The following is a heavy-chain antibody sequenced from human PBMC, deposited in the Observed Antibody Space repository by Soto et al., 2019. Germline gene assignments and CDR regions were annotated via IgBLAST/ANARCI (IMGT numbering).Heavy chain of an antibody. J-gene: IGHJ6*02. V-gene: IGHV1-2*04. CDR3: PRLGYALVTRPLLGGDNDYAMEV. D-gene: IGHD5-18*01. CDR2: INPNSGDT. CDR1: GYTFTGHY. Sequence: QVQLIQSGAEVKKPGASVKVSCKASGYTFTGHYIHWVRQAPGQGLEWIGCINPNSGDTNLAQKFQGWVTMTRDTSVSTECTEVASLGPGIAAIYYCPRLGYALVTRPLLGGDNDYAMEVLGQGTAVSFPS.